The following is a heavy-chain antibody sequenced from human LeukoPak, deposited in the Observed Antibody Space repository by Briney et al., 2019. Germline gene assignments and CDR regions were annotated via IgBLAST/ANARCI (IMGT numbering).Heavy chain of an antibody. CDR1: GFTFSSYA. Sequence: HPGGSLRLSCAASGFTFSSYAMHWVRQAPGKGLEWVAVISYDGSNKYYADSVKGRFTISRDNSKNTLYLQMNSLRAEDTAVYYCAREARGIVVVHYGMDVWGQGTTVTVSS. J-gene: IGHJ6*02. D-gene: IGHD2-2*01. CDR3: AREARGIVVVHYGMDV. CDR2: ISYDGSNK. V-gene: IGHV3-30-3*01.